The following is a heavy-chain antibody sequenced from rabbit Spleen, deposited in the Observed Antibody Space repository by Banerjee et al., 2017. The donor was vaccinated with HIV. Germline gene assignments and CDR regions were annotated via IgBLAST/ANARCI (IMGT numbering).Heavy chain of an antibody. Sequence: QEQVKETGGGLVQPGGSLTLSCKASGFDFSSNAICWVRQAPGKGLEWISCIAGSSSGFTYSATWAKGRFTCSKTSSTTVTLQMTSLTVADTATYFCARNGGMLDYKLWGQGPWSPS. J-gene: IGHJ4*01. V-gene: IGHV1S45*01. CDR2: IAGSSSGFT. CDR3: ARNGGMLDYKL. D-gene: IGHD6-1*01. CDR1: GFDFSSNA.